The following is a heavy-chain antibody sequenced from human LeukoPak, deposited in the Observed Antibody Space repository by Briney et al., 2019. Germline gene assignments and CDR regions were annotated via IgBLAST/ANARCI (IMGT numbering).Heavy chain of an antibody. CDR3: AKDAPRITMVRGTFDY. CDR1: GFTFSSHW. CDR2: ISYDGSNK. J-gene: IGHJ4*02. Sequence: GGSLRLSCAASGFTFSSHWMSWVRQAPGKGLEWVAVISYDGSNKYYADSVKGRFTISRDNSKNTLYLQMNSLRAEDTAVYYCAKDAPRITMVRGTFDYWGQGTLVTVSS. D-gene: IGHD3-10*01. V-gene: IGHV3-30*18.